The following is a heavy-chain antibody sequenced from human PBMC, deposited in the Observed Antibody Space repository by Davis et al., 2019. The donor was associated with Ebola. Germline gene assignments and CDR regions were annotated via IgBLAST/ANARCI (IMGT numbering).Heavy chain of an antibody. CDR2: ISSSSSYI. Sequence: ESLKISCAASGFTFSSDSMTWVRQAPGKGLEWVSSISSSSSYIYYADSVKGRFTISRDNAKNSLYLQMNSLKTEDTAVYYCTTDARGLLWGQGTLVTVSS. CDR1: GFTFSSDS. CDR3: TTDARGLL. V-gene: IGHV3-21*03. J-gene: IGHJ4*02.